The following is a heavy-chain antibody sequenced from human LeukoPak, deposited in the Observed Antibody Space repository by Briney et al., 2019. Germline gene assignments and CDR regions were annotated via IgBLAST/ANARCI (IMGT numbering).Heavy chain of an antibody. CDR3: ARRGNYDSSFDY. V-gene: IGHV3-48*02. CDR1: GFTFSNYA. Sequence: GGSLRLSCAASGFTFSNYALNWVRQAPGKGLEWVSYISSGGTTIYYADSVKGRLTISRDNAKNSLYLQMNSLRDEDTAVYYCARRGNYDSSFDYWGQGTLVTVSS. D-gene: IGHD3-22*01. J-gene: IGHJ4*02. CDR2: ISSGGTTI.